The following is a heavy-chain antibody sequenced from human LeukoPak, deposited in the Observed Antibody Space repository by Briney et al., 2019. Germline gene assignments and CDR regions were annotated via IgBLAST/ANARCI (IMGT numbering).Heavy chain of an antibody. V-gene: IGHV3-30*18. CDR3: AKGKRGDAFDI. CDR2: ISYDGSNK. D-gene: IGHD6-25*01. Sequence: PGRSLRLSCAASGFTFSSYGMHWVRQAPGKGLEWVAVISYDGSNKYYADSVKGRFTISRDNSKNTLYLQMNSLRAEDTAVYYCAKGKRGDAFDIWGQGTMVTVSS. CDR1: GFTFSSYG. J-gene: IGHJ3*02.